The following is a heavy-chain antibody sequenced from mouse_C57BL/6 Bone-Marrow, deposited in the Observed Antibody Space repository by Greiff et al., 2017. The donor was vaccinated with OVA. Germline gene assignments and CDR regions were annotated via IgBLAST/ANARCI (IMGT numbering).Heavy chain of an antibody. CDR3: ARHGGLRRYFDV. D-gene: IGHD2-2*01. Sequence: EVKVVESGGGLVQPGGSLKLSCAASGFTFSDYGMAWVRQAPRKGPEWVAFISNLAYSIYYADTVTGRFTISRENAKNTLYLEMSSLRSEDTAMYYCARHGGLRRYFDVWGTGTTVTVSS. J-gene: IGHJ1*03. CDR2: ISNLAYSI. CDR1: GFTFSDYG. V-gene: IGHV5-15*01.